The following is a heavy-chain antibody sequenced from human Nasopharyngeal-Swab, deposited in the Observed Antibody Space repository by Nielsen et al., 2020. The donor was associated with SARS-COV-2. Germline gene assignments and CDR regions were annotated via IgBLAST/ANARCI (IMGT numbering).Heavy chain of an antibody. CDR1: GFTFSSYA. D-gene: IGHD6-19*01. Sequence: GGSLRLSCAASGFTFSSYAMSWVRQAPGKGLEWVSAISCSGGSTYYADSVKGRFTISRDNSKNTLYLQMNSLRAEDTAVYYCAKDRSSGWAYFDYWGQGTLVTVSS. V-gene: IGHV3-23*01. J-gene: IGHJ4*02. CDR3: AKDRSSGWAYFDY. CDR2: ISCSGGST.